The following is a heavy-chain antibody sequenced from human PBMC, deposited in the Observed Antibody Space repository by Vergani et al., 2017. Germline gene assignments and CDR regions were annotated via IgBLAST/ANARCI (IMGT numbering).Heavy chain of an antibody. CDR2: IYYSGST. CDR3: ARQTNYDFWSGFSP. Sequence: QLQLQESGPGLVKPSETLSLTCTVSRGSISSSSYYWGWIRQPPGKGLGWIGSIYYSGSTYYNPPLKSRVTISVDTSQNQFSLKLSSVTAADTAVYYCARQTNYDFWSGFSPWGQGTLVTVSS. CDR1: RGSISSSSYY. V-gene: IGHV4-39*01. D-gene: IGHD3-3*01. J-gene: IGHJ5*02.